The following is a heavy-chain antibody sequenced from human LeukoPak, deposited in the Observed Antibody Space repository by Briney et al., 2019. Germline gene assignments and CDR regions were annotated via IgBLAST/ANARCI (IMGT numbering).Heavy chain of an antibody. J-gene: IGHJ4*02. CDR3: VKDRGNRVTDY. D-gene: IGHD1-1*01. CDR1: GGSISSSPCY. CDR2: ICSSGNTYY. V-gene: IGHV4-39*07. Sequence: SETLSLTCTVSGGSISSSPCYWGWIRQPPGKGLEWFGTICSSGNTYYNYNPSLKSRVTISVDTSKNQFSLKLSSLTAADTAVYYCVKDRGNRVTDYWGQGTLVTVSS.